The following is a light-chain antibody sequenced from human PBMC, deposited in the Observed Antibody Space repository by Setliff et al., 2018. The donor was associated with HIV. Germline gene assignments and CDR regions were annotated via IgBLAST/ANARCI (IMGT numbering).Light chain of an antibody. V-gene: IGLV1-44*01. CDR3: ASWDDSLKEYV. CDR2: TNS. CDR1: NSNIGTNT. Sequence: QSVLTQPPSASGTPGQRVTISCSGSNSNIGTNTVNWYQQLPGAAPKLLIYTNSHRPSGVPDRFSGSKSGTSASLAISELRSEDEADYYCASWDDSLKEYVFGTGTKVTVL. J-gene: IGLJ1*01.